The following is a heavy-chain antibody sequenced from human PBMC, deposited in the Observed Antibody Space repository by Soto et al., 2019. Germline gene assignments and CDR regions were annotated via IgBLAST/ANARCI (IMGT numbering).Heavy chain of an antibody. CDR3: AKVDDHPAVVPAAMPDAGYFDY. J-gene: IGHJ4*02. V-gene: IGHV3-30*18. CDR2: ISYDGSNK. CDR1: GFTFSSYG. Sequence: GGSLRLSCAASGFTFSSYGMHWVRQAPGKGLEWVAVISYDGSNKYYADSVKGRFTISRDNSKNTLYLQMNSLRAEDTAVYYCAKVDDHPAVVPAAMPDAGYFDYWGQGTLVTVSS. D-gene: IGHD2-2*01.